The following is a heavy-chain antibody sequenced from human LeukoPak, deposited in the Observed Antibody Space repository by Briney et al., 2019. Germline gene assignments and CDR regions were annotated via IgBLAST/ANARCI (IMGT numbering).Heavy chain of an antibody. J-gene: IGHJ4*02. V-gene: IGHV4-59*08. CDR1: GGSISTYY. D-gene: IGHD3-10*01. Sequence: PSETLSLTCTVSGGSISTYYWSWIRQPPGRGLEWIGYIYYSGSTKYNPSLKSRVTISVDTSKNQFSLNLSSVTAADTAVYYCARSRYASGSFDPYGHWGQGTLVTVSS. CDR2: IYYSGST. CDR3: ARSRYASGSFDPYGH.